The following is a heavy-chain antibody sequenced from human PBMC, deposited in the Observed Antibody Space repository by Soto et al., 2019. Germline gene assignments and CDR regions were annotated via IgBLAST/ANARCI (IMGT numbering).Heavy chain of an antibody. J-gene: IGHJ6*02. V-gene: IGHV4-39*01. CDR3: ARHKSTSSYYYGMDV. Sequence: SETLSLTCAVSGGSISSSTYYCDWIRQPPGKGLEWIGSISYSGSTYYNPSLKSRVTISADTSKNQFSLKLTSVTAADTAVYYCARHKSTSSYYYGMDVWGQGATVT. CDR2: ISYSGST. D-gene: IGHD1-1*01. CDR1: GGSISSSTYY.